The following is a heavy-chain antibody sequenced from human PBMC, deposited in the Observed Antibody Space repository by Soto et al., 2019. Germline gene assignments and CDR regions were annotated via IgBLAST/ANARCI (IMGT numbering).Heavy chain of an antibody. Sequence: SETLSLTCAVYGGSFSGYYWSWIRQPPGKGLEWIGEINHSGSTNYNPSLKSRVTISVDTSKNQFSLKLSSVTAADTAVYYCARDPEIYSGKFDYGLDVWGQGTTVT. V-gene: IGHV4-34*01. CDR1: GGSFSGYY. J-gene: IGHJ6*02. D-gene: IGHD4-4*01. CDR3: ARDPEIYSGKFDYGLDV. CDR2: INHSGST.